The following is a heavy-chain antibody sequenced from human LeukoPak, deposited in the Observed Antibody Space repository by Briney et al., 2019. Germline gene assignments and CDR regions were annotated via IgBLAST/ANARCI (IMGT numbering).Heavy chain of an antibody. CDR3: ARDGSYLDY. J-gene: IGHJ4*02. CDR1: GFTFSNYA. Sequence: GGSLRLSCAASGFTFSNYAMSWVRQAPGKGLEWASTISGSGGATYYADSVKGRFTISRDNSKNTLYLQMNSLRAEGTAVYYCARDGSYLDYWGQGTLVTVSS. CDR2: ISGSGGAT. V-gene: IGHV3-23*01.